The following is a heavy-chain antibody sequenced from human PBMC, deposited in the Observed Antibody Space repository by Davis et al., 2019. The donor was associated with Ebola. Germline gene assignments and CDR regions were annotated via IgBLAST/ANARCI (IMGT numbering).Heavy chain of an antibody. V-gene: IGHV1-3*01. CDR2: INAGNGNT. D-gene: IGHD6-6*01. CDR1: GYTFTSYA. Sequence: AASVKVSCKASGYTFTSYAMHWVRQAPGQRLEWMGWINAGNGNTKYSQKFQGRVTITRDTSASTAYMELSSLRSEDTAVYYCARTSIAARRVQGNYYYGMDVWGQGTTVTVSS. CDR3: ARTSIAARRVQGNYYYGMDV. J-gene: IGHJ6*02.